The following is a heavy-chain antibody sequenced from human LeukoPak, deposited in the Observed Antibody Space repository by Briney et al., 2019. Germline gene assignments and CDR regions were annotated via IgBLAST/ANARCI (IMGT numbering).Heavy chain of an antibody. D-gene: IGHD4-17*01. V-gene: IGHV3-23*01. Sequence: GGSLRLSCVASGFTFRSYAMSWVRQAPGKGLEWVSAIGGSGGSTNFADSVKGRFTISRDNSKNTLYLQMNSLRAEDTAVYYCAKDFSGYTVTTSLNYWGQGTQVTVSS. J-gene: IGHJ4*02. CDR1: GFTFRSYA. CDR2: IGGSGGST. CDR3: AKDFSGYTVTTSLNY.